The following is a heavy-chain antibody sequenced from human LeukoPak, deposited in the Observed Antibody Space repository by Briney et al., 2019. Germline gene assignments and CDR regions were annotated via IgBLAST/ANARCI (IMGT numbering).Heavy chain of an antibody. D-gene: IGHD6-6*01. V-gene: IGHV3-23*01. Sequence: QAGGSLRLSCAASGFTFSSYAMSWVRQAPGKGLEWVSAISGSGGSTYYADSVKGRFTISRDNSKNTLYLQMNSLRAEDTAVYYCATREYSSSDYFDYWGQGTLVTVSS. CDR2: ISGSGGST. CDR1: GFTFSSYA. CDR3: ATREYSSSDYFDY. J-gene: IGHJ4*02.